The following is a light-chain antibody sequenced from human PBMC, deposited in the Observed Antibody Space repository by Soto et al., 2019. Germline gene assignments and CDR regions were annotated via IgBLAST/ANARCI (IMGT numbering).Light chain of an antibody. CDR3: SSYAGSSSIGV. Sequence: QSALTQPASVSGSPGQSITISCTGTSSDVGSYNLVSWYQQHAGKAPKLMIYEVNRRPSGVSNRFSGSKSGSTASLTISGLQAGDEADYYCSSYAGSSSIGVFGTGTKLTVL. CDR2: EVN. V-gene: IGLV2-23*02. CDR1: SSDVGSYNL. J-gene: IGLJ1*01.